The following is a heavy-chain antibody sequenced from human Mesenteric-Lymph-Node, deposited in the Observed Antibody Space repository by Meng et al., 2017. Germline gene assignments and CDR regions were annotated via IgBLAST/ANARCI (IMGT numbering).Heavy chain of an antibody. J-gene: IGHJ4*02. V-gene: IGHV3-7*01. CDR2: INEDGGVK. Sequence: GESLKISCTGSGFTFNGYWMTWVRQPPGKGPELVTNINEDGGVKNYLDSVKGRFTISRDNSKNTLYLQMNSLRAEDTAVYYCARVTNKRSGFDYWGQGTLVTVSS. CDR3: ARVTNKRSGFDY. CDR1: GFTFNGYW. D-gene: IGHD2-15*01.